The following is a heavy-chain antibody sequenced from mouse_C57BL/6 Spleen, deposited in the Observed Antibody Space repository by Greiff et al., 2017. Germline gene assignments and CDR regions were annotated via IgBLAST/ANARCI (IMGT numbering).Heavy chain of an antibody. CDR2: INPSTGGT. J-gene: IGHJ2*01. CDR1: GYTFTSYW. D-gene: IGHD1-1*01. Sequence: QVQLQQPGTELVKPGASVKLSCKASGYTFTSYWMPWVKQRPGQGLEWIGNINPSTGGTNYNEKFKCKSTLTLDKSSSTAYMQLSSLTSEDSAVYYCVGGGSSYDFDYWGQGTTLTVSS. CDR3: VGGGSSYDFDY. V-gene: IGHV1-53*01.